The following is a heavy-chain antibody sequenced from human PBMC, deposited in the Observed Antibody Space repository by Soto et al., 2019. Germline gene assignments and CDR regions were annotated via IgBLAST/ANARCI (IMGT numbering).Heavy chain of an antibody. D-gene: IGHD3-22*01. CDR1: GASLSGFY. J-gene: IGHJ4*02. CDR3: ARDRDYYESSGLYFDY. CDR2: IYATGTT. Sequence: LTCTVSGASLSGFYWSWIRKSAGKGLEWIGRIYATGTTDYNPSLKSRVMMSVDTSKKQFSLKLRSVTAADTAVYYCARDRDYYESSGLYFDYWGQGTLVTVSS. V-gene: IGHV4-4*07.